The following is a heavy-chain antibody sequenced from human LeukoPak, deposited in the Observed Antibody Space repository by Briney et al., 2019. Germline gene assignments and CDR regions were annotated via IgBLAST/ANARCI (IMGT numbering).Heavy chain of an antibody. CDR2: IYYSGST. CDR3: ARDLPIAVAGTRSPNWFDP. J-gene: IGHJ5*02. CDR1: GGSISSYY. D-gene: IGHD6-19*01. Sequence: PSETLSLTCTVSGGSISSYYWSWIRQPPGKGLEWIGYIYYSGSTNYNPSLKSRVTISVDTSKNQFSLKLSSVTAADTAVYYCARDLPIAVAGTRSPNWFDPWGQGTLVTVSS. V-gene: IGHV4-59*01.